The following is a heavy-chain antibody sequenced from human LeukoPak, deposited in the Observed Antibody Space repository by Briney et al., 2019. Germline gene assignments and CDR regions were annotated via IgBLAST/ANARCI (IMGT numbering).Heavy chain of an antibody. Sequence: PSETLSLTCTVSGGSISSSSYYWGWIRQPPGKGLEWIGSIYYSGSTYYSPSLKSRVTISVDTSKNQFSLKLSSVTAADTAVYYCARGGQAANYYYYYMDVWGKGTTVTVSS. J-gene: IGHJ6*03. CDR2: IYYSGST. CDR1: GGSISSSSYY. V-gene: IGHV4-39*07. CDR3: ARGGQAANYYYYYMDV. D-gene: IGHD6-25*01.